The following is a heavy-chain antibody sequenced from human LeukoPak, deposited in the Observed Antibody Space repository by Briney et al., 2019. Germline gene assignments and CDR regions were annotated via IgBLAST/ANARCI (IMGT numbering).Heavy chain of an antibody. CDR1: GFTFSNYW. D-gene: IGHD3-10*01. J-gene: IGHJ4*02. V-gene: IGHV3-74*01. CDR2: INGDGSST. CDR3: AKGPSYYYGSGSYCDY. Sequence: PGGSLRLSCAASGFTFSNYWMHWVRQAPGKGLVWVSRINGDGSSTTYADSVKGRFIISRDNSKNTLYLQMNSLRAEDTAVYYCAKGPSYYYGSGSYCDYWGQGTLVTVSS.